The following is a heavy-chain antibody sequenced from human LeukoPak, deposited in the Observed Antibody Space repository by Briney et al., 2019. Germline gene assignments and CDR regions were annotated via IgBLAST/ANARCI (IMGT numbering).Heavy chain of an antibody. V-gene: IGHV4-61*05. CDR3: ANYPLRRYFDL. CDR2: ISYTGNT. J-gene: IGHJ2*01. CDR1: GGSISSSGYY. D-gene: IGHD2-2*01. Sequence: PSETLSLTCTVSGGSISSSGYYWGWIRQPPGKGLEWIGFISYTGNTNCNPSLKSRVTLSVDTSKNQFSLNLSSVTAADTAVYYCANYPLRRYFDLWGRGTLVTVSS.